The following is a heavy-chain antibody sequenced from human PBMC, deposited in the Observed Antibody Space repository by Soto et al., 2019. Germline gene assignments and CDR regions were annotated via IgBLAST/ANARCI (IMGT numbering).Heavy chain of an antibody. CDR1: GGSISSGGYY. D-gene: IGHD3-16*01. CDR2: IYYSGST. CDR3: ARERGLTYYFDY. V-gene: IGHV4-31*03. Sequence: PSETLSLTCTVSGGSISSGGYYWSCIRQHPGKGLEWIGYIYYSGSTYYNPSLKSRVTISVDTSKNQFSLKLSSVAAADTAVYYCARERGLTYYFDYWGQGTLGTVSS. J-gene: IGHJ4*02.